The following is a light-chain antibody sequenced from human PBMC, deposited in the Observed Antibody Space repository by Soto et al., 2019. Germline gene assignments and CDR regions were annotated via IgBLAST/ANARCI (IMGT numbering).Light chain of an antibody. J-gene: IGKJ4*01. CDR1: QGISSA. CDR2: DVS. CDR3: QQFNTYPALT. Sequence: AIQLTQSPSSLSASVGDRVTITCRASQGISSALAWYQQKPGKSPNLLIYDVSSLESGVPSRFSGSAPGTAFTLTISSLQPEDFATYSCQQFNTYPALTFGGGTKVEIK. V-gene: IGKV1-13*02.